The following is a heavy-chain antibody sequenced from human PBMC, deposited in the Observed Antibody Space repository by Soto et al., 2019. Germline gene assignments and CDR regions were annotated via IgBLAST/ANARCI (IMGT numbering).Heavy chain of an antibody. D-gene: IGHD3-10*01. CDR1: GFTFSSYS. CDR3: ARDHGLGELDY. Sequence: GGSLRLSCAASGFTFSSYSMNWVRQAPGKGLGWVSSISSSSSYIYYADSVKGRFTISRDNAKNSLYLQMNSLRAEDTAVYYCARDHGLGELDYWGQGTLVTVSS. V-gene: IGHV3-21*01. CDR2: ISSSSSYI. J-gene: IGHJ4*02.